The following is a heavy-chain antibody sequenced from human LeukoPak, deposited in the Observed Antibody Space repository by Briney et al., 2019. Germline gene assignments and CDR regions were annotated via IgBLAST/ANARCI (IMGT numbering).Heavy chain of an antibody. Sequence: GGSLRLSCAASGFTVSSNYMSWVRQAPGKGLEWVSVIYSGGSTYYSGSVKGRFTISRDNSKTTLYLQMNSLRAEDTAVYYCARDLGVFYCGGDCLGFDYWGQGTLVTVSS. CDR3: ARDLGVFYCGGDCLGFDY. D-gene: IGHD2-21*02. J-gene: IGHJ4*02. CDR2: IYSGGST. CDR1: GFTVSSNY. V-gene: IGHV3-53*01.